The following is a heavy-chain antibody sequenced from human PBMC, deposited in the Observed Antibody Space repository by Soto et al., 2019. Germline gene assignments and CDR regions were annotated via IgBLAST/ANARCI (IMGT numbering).Heavy chain of an antibody. D-gene: IGHD6-19*01. V-gene: IGHV1-69*13. CDR1: GYTISSYP. CDR3: ARAQSSGWSKGGFDP. Sequence: PVKLSCKASGYTISSYPISCVRQTTGQGLEWMGGIIPIFGTANYAQKFQGRVTITADESTSTAYMELSSLRSEDTVVYYCARAQSSGWSKGGFDPWGQGTLVTVSS. J-gene: IGHJ5*02. CDR2: IIPIFGTA.